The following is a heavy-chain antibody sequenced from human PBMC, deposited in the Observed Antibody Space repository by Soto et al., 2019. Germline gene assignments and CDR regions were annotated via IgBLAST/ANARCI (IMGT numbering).Heavy chain of an antibody. V-gene: IGHV3-48*02. J-gene: IGHJ4*02. D-gene: IGHD3-10*01. CDR1: GFTLSTYS. Sequence: GGSLRLSCAASGFTLSTYSMNWVRQAPGKGLEWVSYISSSSDTIYYADSVKGRFTISRDNAKNSLYLQMHSLRDEDTAVYYCVMLWFGESPSDYWGQGTLVTVSS. CDR3: VMLWFGESPSDY. CDR2: ISSSSDTI.